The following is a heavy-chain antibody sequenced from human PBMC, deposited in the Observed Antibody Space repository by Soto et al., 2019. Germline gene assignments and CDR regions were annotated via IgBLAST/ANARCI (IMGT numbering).Heavy chain of an antibody. CDR1: GYPFSSYA. V-gene: IGHV1-3*01. D-gene: IGHD2-15*01. Sequence: VGSVKVYFKASGYPFSSYAVHLVRQAPGQGLEWMGWIHAGNGNTKYSQSFQGRVTISRDTSATTAYMELNSLRSEDTAVYYCARGVAFLDYWGQGTLVTVSS. CDR2: IHAGNGNT. CDR3: ARGVAFLDY. J-gene: IGHJ4*02.